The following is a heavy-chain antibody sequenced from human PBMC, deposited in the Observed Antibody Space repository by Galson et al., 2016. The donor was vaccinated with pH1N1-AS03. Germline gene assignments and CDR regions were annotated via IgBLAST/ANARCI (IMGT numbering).Heavy chain of an antibody. CDR2: IYDSGNI. J-gene: IGHJ5*02. CDR1: GGSISSGNYF. CDR3: ASVSLAYCSSTSCFRFDP. Sequence: TLSLTCTVSGGSISSGNYFWNWIRQHPGKGLEWVGLIYDSGNIFYTPSLKSRVSISVDTSKNQFTLKLNSVTAADTAVYYCASVSLAYCSSTSCFRFDPWGQGTLVTVSS. V-gene: IGHV4-31*03. D-gene: IGHD2-2*01.